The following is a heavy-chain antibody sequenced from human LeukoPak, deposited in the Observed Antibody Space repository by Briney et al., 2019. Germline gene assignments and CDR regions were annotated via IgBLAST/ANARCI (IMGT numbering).Heavy chain of an antibody. CDR2: ISSSSSYI. J-gene: IGHJ4*02. Sequence: PGGSLRLSCAASGFTFSSYSMNWVRQAPGKGLAWVSSISSSSSYIYYADSVKGRFTISRDNAKNSLYLQMNSLRAEDTAVYYCARVDGYCSGGSRYIEDYWGQGTLVTVSS. CDR1: GFTFSSYS. CDR3: ARVDGYCSGGSRYIEDY. V-gene: IGHV3-21*01. D-gene: IGHD2-15*01.